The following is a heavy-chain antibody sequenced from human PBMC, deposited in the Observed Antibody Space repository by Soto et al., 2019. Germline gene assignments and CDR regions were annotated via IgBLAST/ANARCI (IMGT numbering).Heavy chain of an antibody. J-gene: IGHJ6*02. CDR3: ARAPGSSGSYYYYYGMDV. CDR2: IIPIFGTA. V-gene: IGHV1-69*06. D-gene: IGHD3-10*01. Sequence: QVKLVQSGAEVKKPGSSVKVSCKASGGTFSSYAISWVRQAPGQGLEWMGGIIPIFGTANYAQKFQGRVTITADKSTSTAYMELSSLRSEDTAVYYCARAPGSSGSYYYYYGMDVWGQGTTVTVSS. CDR1: GGTFSSYA.